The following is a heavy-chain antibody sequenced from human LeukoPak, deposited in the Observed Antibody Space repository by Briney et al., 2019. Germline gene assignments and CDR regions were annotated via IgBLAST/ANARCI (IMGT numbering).Heavy chain of an antibody. CDR3: ARQDRRYYYDSSGYYNT. J-gene: IGHJ4*02. Sequence: ASVKVSCKASGYTFTSYGISWVRQAPGQGLEWMGWISAYNGNTNYAQKLQGRVTMTTDTSTSTAYMELRSLRSDDTAVYYCARQDRRYYYDSSGYYNTWGQGTLVTVSS. CDR1: GYTFTSYG. D-gene: IGHD3-22*01. V-gene: IGHV1-18*01. CDR2: ISAYNGNT.